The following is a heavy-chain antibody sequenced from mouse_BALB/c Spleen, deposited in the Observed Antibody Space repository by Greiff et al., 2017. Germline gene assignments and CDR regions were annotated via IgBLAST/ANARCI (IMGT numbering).Heavy chain of an antibody. CDR3: ARSGDYGDFAY. J-gene: IGHJ3*01. Sequence: QVQLQQSGPGLVQPSQSLSITCTVSGFSLTSYGVHWVRQSPGKGLEWLVVIWSGGSTDYYAAFISRLSISKDNSKSHVFFKMNSLQANDTAICYCARSGDYGDFAYWGQGTLVTVSA. CDR2: IWSGGST. D-gene: IGHD2-4*01. V-gene: IGHV2-2*02. CDR1: GFSLTSYG.